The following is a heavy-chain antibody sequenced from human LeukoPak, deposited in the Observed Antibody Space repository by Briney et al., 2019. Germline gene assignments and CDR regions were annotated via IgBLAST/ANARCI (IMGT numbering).Heavy chain of an antibody. V-gene: IGHV4-38-2*02. CDR2: IVHTGTT. D-gene: IGHD6-19*01. Sequence: SETLSLTCTVSGYSISSGYYWGGIRPPPGEGLEWIASIVHTGTTYYKPSLRSRVTISVDTLRNQISLRLSSVTAADTALYYCARAPGAGWTNWGQGTLVTVSS. CDR1: GYSISSGYY. J-gene: IGHJ4*02. CDR3: ARAPGAGWTN.